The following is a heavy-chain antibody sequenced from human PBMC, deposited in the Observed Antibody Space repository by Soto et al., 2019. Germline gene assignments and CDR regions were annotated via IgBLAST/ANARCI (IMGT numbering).Heavy chain of an antibody. CDR2: IHPSGDT. J-gene: IGHJ1*01. D-gene: IGHD2-15*01. CDR1: GYKFTTYF. Sequence: ASVKVSCKASGYKFTTYFIHWVRQAPGQGLEWMGMIHPSGDTGYAQKFRGSVTMTIDTSTTTAYMGLRNLTSEDTAVYFSVRGYCTTAPCSGDFQFWGQGTLVTVSS. CDR3: VRGYCTTAPCSGDFQF. V-gene: IGHV1-46*01.